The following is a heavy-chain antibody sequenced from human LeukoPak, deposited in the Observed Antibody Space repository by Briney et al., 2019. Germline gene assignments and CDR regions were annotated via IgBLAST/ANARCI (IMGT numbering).Heavy chain of an antibody. D-gene: IGHD3-22*01. J-gene: IGHJ4*02. CDR3: AAGFYDSSGYYYFDY. CDR2: IYYSGST. CDR1: GGSISSYY. Sequence: PSETLSLTCTVSGGSISSYYWSWIRQPPGKGLEWIGYIYYSGSTNYNPSLKSRVTISVDTSKNQFSLKLSSVTAADTAVYYCAAGFYDSSGYYYFDYWGQGTLVTVSP. V-gene: IGHV4-59*01.